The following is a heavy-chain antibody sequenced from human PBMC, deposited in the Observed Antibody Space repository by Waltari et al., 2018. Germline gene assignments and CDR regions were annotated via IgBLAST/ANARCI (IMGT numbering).Heavy chain of an antibody. CDR3: ARHFGQLWLRPFDY. CDR2: IYYSGST. J-gene: IGHJ4*02. D-gene: IGHD5-18*01. Sequence: QLQLQESGPGLVKPSETLSLTCTVSGCSISSSSYYWGWTRQPPGTGLAWIGCIYYSGSTSYNPSRKIRVTRSVDTSKNQFSLKLSSATAADTAVYYCARHFGQLWLRPFDYWGQGTLVTVSS. V-gene: IGHV4-39*01. CDR1: GCSISSSSYY.